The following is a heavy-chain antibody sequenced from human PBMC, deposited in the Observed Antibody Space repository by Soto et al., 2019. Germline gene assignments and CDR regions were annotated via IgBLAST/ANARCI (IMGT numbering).Heavy chain of an antibody. CDR1: GFTFSSYA. J-gene: IGHJ4*02. Sequence: EVQLLESGGGLVQPGGSLRLSCATSGFTFSSYAMTWVRQAPGKGLEWVALILGGSGKTYYADSVKGRFTISRDNSKNTLSLQMNSLRAADSAVYYCVRGGSRGVSGDDYWGQGTLVTVSS. V-gene: IGHV3-23*01. CDR2: ILGGSGKT. D-gene: IGHD3-3*01. CDR3: VRGGSRGVSGDDY.